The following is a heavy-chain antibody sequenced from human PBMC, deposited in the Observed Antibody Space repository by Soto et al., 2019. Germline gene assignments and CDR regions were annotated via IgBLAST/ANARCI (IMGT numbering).Heavy chain of an antibody. J-gene: IGHJ6*02. V-gene: IGHV5-51*01. CDR3: ASKPLYFYGLDV. CDR1: GDSLTSYW. Sequence: GESLKISCKGSGDSLTSYWMGWVRQMPGKGLEWMGIIYPGDSDTRYSPSFQGQVTISRDNAKNSLYLQMTSLRAEDTAVYYCASKPLYFYGLDVWGQGTTVTVSS. CDR2: IYPGDSDT.